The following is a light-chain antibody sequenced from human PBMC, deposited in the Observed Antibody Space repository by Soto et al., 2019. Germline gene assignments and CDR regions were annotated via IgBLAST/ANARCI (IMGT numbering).Light chain of an antibody. V-gene: IGKV1-9*01. CDR1: QAVPNN. Sequence: DIHLTQSPSFLSSSVLYIFTITCLPSQAVPNNMAWYQQKPGKPPKLLIYEESTLHSGVPSRFSGRKSGTQFTLTIDSLQPEDFATYYCQQVKTYPRTFGGGTKVDIK. J-gene: IGKJ4*01. CDR2: EES. CDR3: QQVKTYPRT.